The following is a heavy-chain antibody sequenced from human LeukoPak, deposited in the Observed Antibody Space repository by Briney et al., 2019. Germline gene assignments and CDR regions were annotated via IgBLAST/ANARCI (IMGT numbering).Heavy chain of an antibody. CDR2: ISSSGSTI. CDR1: GFTFSSYE. V-gene: IGHV3-48*03. D-gene: IGHD3-22*01. CDR3: ARDSHYYDSSGYDY. J-gene: IGHJ4*02. Sequence: SGGSLRHSCAASGFTFSSYEMNWVRQAPGKGLEWVSYISSSGSTIYYADSVKGRFTISRDNAKNSLYLQMNSLRAEDTAVYYCARDSHYYDSSGYDYWGQGTLVTVSS.